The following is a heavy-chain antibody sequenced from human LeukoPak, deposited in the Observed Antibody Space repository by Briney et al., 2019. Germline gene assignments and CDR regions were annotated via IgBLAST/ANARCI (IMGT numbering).Heavy chain of an antibody. CDR3: AREGLNDFWSGYYRSSLYYYGMDV. D-gene: IGHD3-3*01. Sequence: PGGSLRLSCATSGFTFSSYWMIWVRQAPGKGLEWVANIKEDGSEKYYVDSVKGRFTISRDNAKNSLYLQMHSLRAEDTAVYYCAREGLNDFWSGYYRSSLYYYGMDVWGQGTTVTVSS. J-gene: IGHJ6*02. V-gene: IGHV3-7*03. CDR2: IKEDGSEK. CDR1: GFTFSSYW.